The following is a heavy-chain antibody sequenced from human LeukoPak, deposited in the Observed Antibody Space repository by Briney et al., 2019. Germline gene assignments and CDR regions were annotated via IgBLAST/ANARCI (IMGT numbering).Heavy chain of an antibody. CDR1: GGSISSGGYS. V-gene: IGHV4-30-2*01. CDR3: ARDPGDYYGSGSRNNYGMDV. CDR2: IYHSGST. Sequence: PSQTLSLTCAVSGGSISSGGYSWSWIRQPPGKGLEWIGYIYHSGSTYYNPSLKSRVTISVDRSKNQFSLKLSSVTAADTAVYYCARDPGDYYGSGSRNNYGMDVWGQGTTVTVSS. J-gene: IGHJ6*02. D-gene: IGHD3-10*01.